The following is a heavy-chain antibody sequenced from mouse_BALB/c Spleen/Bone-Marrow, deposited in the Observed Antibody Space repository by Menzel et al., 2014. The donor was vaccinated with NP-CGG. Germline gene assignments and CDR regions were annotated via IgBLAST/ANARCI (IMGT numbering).Heavy chain of an antibody. CDR2: FAPGSGNT. D-gene: IGHD2-4*01. CDR1: GYTFTSYW. Sequence: DLVKPGASVKLSCKASGYTFTSYWINWIKQRPGQGLEWIGRFAPGSGNTYYNEMFKGKATLTVDTSSSTAYIQLSSLSSEDSGVYFCARARSTVITSWYFDVWGAGTTVTVSS. CDR3: ARARSTVITSWYFDV. V-gene: IGHV1S41*01. J-gene: IGHJ1*01.